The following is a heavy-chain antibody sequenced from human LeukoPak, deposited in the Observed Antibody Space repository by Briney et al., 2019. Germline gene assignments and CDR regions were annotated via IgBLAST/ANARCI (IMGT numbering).Heavy chain of an antibody. CDR3: ARGGSGSYFSWLDP. D-gene: IGHD3-10*01. Sequence: ASVKVSCKVSGYTLTELSMHWVRQAPGKGLEWMGGFDPEDGETIYAQKFQGRVTMTEDTSTDTAYMELSSLRSDDTAVYYCARGGSGSYFSWLDPWGQGTLVTVSS. CDR1: GYTLTELS. V-gene: IGHV1-24*01. J-gene: IGHJ5*02. CDR2: FDPEDGET.